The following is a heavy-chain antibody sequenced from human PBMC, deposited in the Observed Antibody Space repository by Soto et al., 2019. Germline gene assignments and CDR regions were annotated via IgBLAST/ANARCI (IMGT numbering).Heavy chain of an antibody. CDR3: ATGGYDTLSFDY. CDR1: GFTFDYYA. J-gene: IGHJ4*02. CDR2: ISWNSGSI. Sequence: GGSLRLSCAASGFTFDYYAMHWVRQAPGKGLEWVSGISWNSGSIGYADSVRGRFTISRDNAKNSLYLQMNSLRAEDTALYYCATGGYDTLSFDYWGQGTLVTVSS. V-gene: IGHV3-9*01. D-gene: IGHD5-12*01.